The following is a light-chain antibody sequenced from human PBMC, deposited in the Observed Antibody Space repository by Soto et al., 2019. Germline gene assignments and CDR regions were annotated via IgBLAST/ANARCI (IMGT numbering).Light chain of an antibody. Sequence: QSALTQPRSVSASPGQSVTISCTGTSSDVGRYDYVSWYQQHPGKAPKLIVYDVTERPSGVPDRFSGSKSGNTASLTISGLQAEDEADYSCCSYTITSTWVFGGGTKVTVL. V-gene: IGLV2-11*01. CDR2: DVT. CDR3: CSYTITSTWV. J-gene: IGLJ3*02. CDR1: SSDVGRYDY.